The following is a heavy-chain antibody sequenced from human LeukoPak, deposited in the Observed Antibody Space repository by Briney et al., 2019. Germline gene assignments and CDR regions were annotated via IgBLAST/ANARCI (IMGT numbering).Heavy chain of an antibody. J-gene: IGHJ4*02. V-gene: IGHV1-69*04. D-gene: IGHD6-19*01. CDR2: IIPILGIA. CDR3: ARGAPASGLDR. Sequence: SVKVSCKASGGTFSSYAISWVRQAPGQGLEWMGRIIPILGIANYAQKFQGRVTITADKSTSTAYMELSSLRSEDTAVYYCARGAPASGLDRWGQGTLVTVSS. CDR1: GGTFSSYA.